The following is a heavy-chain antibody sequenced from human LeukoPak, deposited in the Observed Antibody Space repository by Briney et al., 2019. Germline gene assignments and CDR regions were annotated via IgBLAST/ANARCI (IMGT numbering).Heavy chain of an antibody. Sequence: SETLSLTCTVSGGSIHSYWSWIRQPAGKGLEWIGRISGSGTITYNPALQSRLTISIDTSKNQFSLKLSSVTAADTAVYYCATLTGGDDAFDIWGQGTMVTVSS. V-gene: IGHV4-4*07. J-gene: IGHJ3*02. CDR3: ATLTGGDDAFDI. CDR1: GGSIHSY. D-gene: IGHD4-23*01. CDR2: ISGSGTI.